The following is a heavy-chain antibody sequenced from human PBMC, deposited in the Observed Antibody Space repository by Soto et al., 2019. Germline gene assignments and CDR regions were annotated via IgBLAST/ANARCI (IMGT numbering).Heavy chain of an antibody. V-gene: IGHV1-46*01. CDR1: GYTFSDYY. Sequence: ASVKVSCKASGYTFSDYYMHWVLQAPGQGLQWMGIIDPTGDTTAYAQNFQARLTMTTDTSTSTFYMELSSLRSDDTAVYYCARDESIGDVWGQGTTVTVSS. J-gene: IGHJ6*02. D-gene: IGHD6-6*01. CDR2: IDPTGDTT. CDR3: ARDESIGDV.